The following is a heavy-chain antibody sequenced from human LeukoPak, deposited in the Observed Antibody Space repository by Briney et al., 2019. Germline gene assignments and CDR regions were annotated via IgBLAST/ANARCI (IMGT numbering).Heavy chain of an antibody. CDR3: ARVFDS. CDR1: GFTFSRYA. CDR2: ISYDGSNK. V-gene: IGHV3-30-3*01. J-gene: IGHJ5*01. Sequence: GRSLRLSCAASGFTFSRYAMHWVRQAPGKGLEWVAVISYDGSNKYYADSVKGRFTISRDNAKNSLYLQMNSLRDEDTAVYYCARVFDSWGLGTLVTVSS.